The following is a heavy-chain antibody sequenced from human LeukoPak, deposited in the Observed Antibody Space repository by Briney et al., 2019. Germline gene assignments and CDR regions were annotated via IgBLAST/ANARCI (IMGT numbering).Heavy chain of an antibody. CDR3: ARDLARGYSYGYNAFDI. CDR2: ITAGNGNT. J-gene: IGHJ3*02. D-gene: IGHD5-18*01. CDR1: GYNFNSYG. V-gene: IGHV1-18*01. Sequence: ASVKVSCKASGYNFNSYGIGWVRQAPRQGLEWMGWITAGNGNTNYAQKVQGRVTMTTDTSTSTAYMELRSLRSDDTAVYFCARDLARGYSYGYNAFDIWGQGTMVTVS.